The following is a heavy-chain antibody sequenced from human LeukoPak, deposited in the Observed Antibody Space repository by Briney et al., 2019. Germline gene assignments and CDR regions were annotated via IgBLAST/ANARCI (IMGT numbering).Heavy chain of an antibody. CDR1: GDSISSSNCY. J-gene: IGHJ4*02. CDR3: ASSARDLVVPAAMMWAADYYFDY. V-gene: IGHV4-39*07. Sequence: PSETLSLTCTVSGDSISSSNCYWGWIRQPPGKGLEWIGSIYFSGGTYYNASLKSRVTISVDTSKNQFSLKLSSVTAADTAVYYCASSARDLVVPAAMMWAADYYFDYWGQGTLVTVSS. CDR2: IYFSGGT. D-gene: IGHD2-2*01.